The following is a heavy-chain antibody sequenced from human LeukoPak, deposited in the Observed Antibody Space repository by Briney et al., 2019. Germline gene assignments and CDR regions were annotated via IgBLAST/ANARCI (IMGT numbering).Heavy chain of an antibody. Sequence: GRSLRLSCAASGFTFSSYGMHWVRQAPGKGLEWVAVIWYDGSNKYYADSVKGRFTISRDNSKNTLYLQMNSLRAEDTAVYYCAKASGASRPYYFDYWGQGTLVIVSS. CDR3: AKASGASRPYYFDY. CDR2: IWYDGSNK. D-gene: IGHD3-10*01. J-gene: IGHJ4*02. V-gene: IGHV3-33*06. CDR1: GFTFSSYG.